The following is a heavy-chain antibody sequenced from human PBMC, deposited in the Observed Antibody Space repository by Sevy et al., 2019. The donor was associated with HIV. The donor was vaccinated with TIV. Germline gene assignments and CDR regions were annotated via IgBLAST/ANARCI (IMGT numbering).Heavy chain of an antibody. J-gene: IGHJ4*02. D-gene: IGHD6-19*01. CDR2: ISYDGSNK. V-gene: IGHV3-30*04. Sequence: GGSLRLSCAASGFTFSSYAMHWVRQAPGRGLEWVAVISYDGSNKYYADSVKGRFTISRDNSKNTLYLQMNSLRAEDTAVYYCAREPAGYSSGWSWVDYWGQRTLVTVSS. CDR3: AREPAGYSSGWSWVDY. CDR1: GFTFSSYA.